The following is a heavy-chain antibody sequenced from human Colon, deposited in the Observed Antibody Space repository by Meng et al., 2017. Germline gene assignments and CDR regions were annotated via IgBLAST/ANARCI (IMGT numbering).Heavy chain of an antibody. V-gene: IGHV4-31*03. CDR2: IYYSGTT. Sequence: QVQLQESGPGLVKPSQTLSLTCTVSGASFGSGGYYWTWIRQHPGKGLEWIGYIYYSGTTYYNPSLKSRVTISVDTSKNQFSLKLSSVTAADTAVYYCARGASDYDFDYWGQGTLVTVSS. CDR1: GASFGSGGYY. J-gene: IGHJ4*02. D-gene: IGHD3-22*01. CDR3: ARGASDYDFDY.